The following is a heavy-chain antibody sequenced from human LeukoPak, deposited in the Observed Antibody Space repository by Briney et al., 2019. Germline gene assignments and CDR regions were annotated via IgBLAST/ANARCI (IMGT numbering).Heavy chain of an antibody. CDR2: ISYDGSNK. CDR3: ARGYCSGGSCYPYYYYGMDV. D-gene: IGHD2-15*01. V-gene: IGHV3-30*04. Sequence: GGSLRLSCTASGFTFSSYAMHWVRQAPGKGLEWVAVISYDGSNKYYADSVKGRFTISRDNSKNTLYLQMNSLRAEDTAVYYCARGYCSGGSCYPYYYYGMDVWGKGTTVTVSS. CDR1: GFTFSSYA. J-gene: IGHJ6*04.